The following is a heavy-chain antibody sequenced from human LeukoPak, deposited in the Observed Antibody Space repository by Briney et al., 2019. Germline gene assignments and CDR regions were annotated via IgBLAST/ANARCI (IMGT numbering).Heavy chain of an antibody. CDR3: AKDGIAADLWYFDY. CDR1: GFTFSSYG. Sequence: GRSLRLSCAASGFTFSSYGMHWVRPAPGKGLEWVAVISYDGSNKYYADSVKGRFTISRDNSKNTLYLQMNSLRAEDTAVYYCAKDGIAADLWYFDYWGQGTLVTVSS. V-gene: IGHV3-30*18. CDR2: ISYDGSNK. J-gene: IGHJ4*02. D-gene: IGHD6-13*01.